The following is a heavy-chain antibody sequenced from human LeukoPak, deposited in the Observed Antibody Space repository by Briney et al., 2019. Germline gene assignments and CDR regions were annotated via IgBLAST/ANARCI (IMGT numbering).Heavy chain of an antibody. V-gene: IGHV3-7*01. J-gene: IGHJ3*02. CDR2: ISQDGSDK. CDR3: ARNAFEI. Sequence: GGSLRLSCAASGFSFSNYWMRWIRQAPGKGLEWVANISQDGSDKYYVDSVKGRFTVSRDNAENSLYLQMNSLRAEDTAVYYCARNAFEIWGQGTMVTVSS. CDR1: GFSFSNYW.